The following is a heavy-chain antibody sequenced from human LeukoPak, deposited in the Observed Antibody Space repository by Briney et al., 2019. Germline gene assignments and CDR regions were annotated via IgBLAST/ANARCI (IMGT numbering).Heavy chain of an antibody. CDR3: ARVGAVGYFDL. V-gene: IGHV4-59*01. D-gene: IGHD4/OR15-4a*01. Sequence: PSETLSLTCTVSGGSINSYYWSWIRQPPGEGLEWIGYIYYSRSTNYNPSLKSRVTMSVDTSKNQFSLKLSSVTAADTAVYYCARVGAVGYFDLWGRGTLVTVSS. CDR1: GGSINSYY. J-gene: IGHJ2*01. CDR2: IYYSRST.